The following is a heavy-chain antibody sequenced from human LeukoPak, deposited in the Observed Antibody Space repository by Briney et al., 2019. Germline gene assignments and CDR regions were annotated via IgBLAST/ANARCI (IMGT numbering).Heavy chain of an antibody. D-gene: IGHD6-13*01. J-gene: IGHJ5*02. Sequence: PSETLSLTCTGSGVSISSYYWSWIRQPPGKGLEWIGYIYYSGSTNYNPSLKSRVTISVDTSKNQFSLKLSSVTAADTAVYYCARDIAEYNWFDPWGQGTLVTVSS. CDR2: IYYSGST. CDR3: ARDIAEYNWFDP. CDR1: GVSISSYY. V-gene: IGHV4-59*01.